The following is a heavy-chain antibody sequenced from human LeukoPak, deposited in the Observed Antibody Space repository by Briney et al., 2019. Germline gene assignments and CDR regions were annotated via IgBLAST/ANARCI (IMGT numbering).Heavy chain of an antibody. CDR3: AKSDTGMLYYYYMDV. Sequence: GGSLRLSCAASGFTFSSYAMHWVRQAPGKGLEWVSGISGSGGRTYYADSVKGRFTISRDNSKNTLYLQMNSLRAEDTAVYYCAKSDTGMLYYYYMDVWGKGTTVTVSS. CDR2: ISGSGGRT. CDR1: GFTFSSYA. D-gene: IGHD5-18*01. V-gene: IGHV3-23*01. J-gene: IGHJ6*03.